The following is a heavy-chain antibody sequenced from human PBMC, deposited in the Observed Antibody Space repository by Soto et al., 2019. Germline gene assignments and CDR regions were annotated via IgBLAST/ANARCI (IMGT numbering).Heavy chain of an antibody. V-gene: IGHV1-18*01. CDR3: ARGRSGYYFEDY. Sequence: QVQLVQSGAEVKEPGASVKVSCKTSGYTFTSYGISWVRQAPGQGLERMGWIWTNNGNTKCAENLQGRVTMTTDTSTNTAYMELRSLRSDDTAVYYCARGRSGYYFEDYWGQGTLITVSS. D-gene: IGHD3-22*01. CDR1: GYTFTSYG. J-gene: IGHJ4*02. CDR2: IWTNNGNT.